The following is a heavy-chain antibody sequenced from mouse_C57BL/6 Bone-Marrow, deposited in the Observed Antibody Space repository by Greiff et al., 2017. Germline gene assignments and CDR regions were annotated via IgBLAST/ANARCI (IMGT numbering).Heavy chain of an antibody. CDR1: GFTFSDYG. CDR2: ISSGSSTI. D-gene: IGHD1-1*02. Sequence: EVKVVDSGGGLVKPGGSLKLSCAASGFTFSDYGMHWVRQAPEKGLEWVAYISSGSSTIYYADTVKGRFTISRDNAKNTLFLQMTSLRSEDTAMYYCARGGFYGYAMDYWGQGTSVTVSS. J-gene: IGHJ4*01. V-gene: IGHV5-17*01. CDR3: ARGGFYGYAMDY.